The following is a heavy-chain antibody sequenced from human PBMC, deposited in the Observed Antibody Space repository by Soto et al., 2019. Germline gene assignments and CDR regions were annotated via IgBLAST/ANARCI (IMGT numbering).Heavy chain of an antibody. J-gene: IGHJ6*02. CDR1: GFTFSSYA. Sequence: GGSLRLSCAASGFTFSSYAMHWVRQAPGKGLEWVAVISYDGSNKYYADSVKGRFTISRDNSKNTLYLQMNSLRAEDTAVYYCARGSDYGDLVKYYYGMDVWGQGTTVTVSS. V-gene: IGHV3-30-3*01. CDR2: ISYDGSNK. D-gene: IGHD4-17*01. CDR3: ARGSDYGDLVKYYYGMDV.